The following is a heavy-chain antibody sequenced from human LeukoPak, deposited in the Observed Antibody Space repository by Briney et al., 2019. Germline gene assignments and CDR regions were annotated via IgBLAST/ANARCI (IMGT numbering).Heavy chain of an antibody. J-gene: IGHJ3*02. CDR1: GFTFSSYS. Sequence: GGSLRLSRAASGFTFSSYSMNWVRQAPGKGLEWVSYISSSSSTIYYADSVKGRFTISGDNAKNSLYLQMNSLRAEDTAVYYCARDRGYSYGPDAFDIWGQGTMVTVSS. V-gene: IGHV3-48*01. D-gene: IGHD5-18*01. CDR3: ARDRGYSYGPDAFDI. CDR2: ISSSSSTI.